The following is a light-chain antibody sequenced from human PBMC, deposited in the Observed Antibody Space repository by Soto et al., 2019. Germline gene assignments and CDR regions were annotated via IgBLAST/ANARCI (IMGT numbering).Light chain of an antibody. V-gene: IGLV1-51*02. CDR1: SSNIGNNY. J-gene: IGLJ3*02. CDR3: GAWDSSLSAGV. Sequence: QSVVTQPPSVSAAPGQKVTISCSGSSSNIGNNYVSWYQHLPGTAPKLLIYEDNKRPSGIPDRFSGSKSGTSATLGITGLQTGDEADYYCGAWDSSLSAGVIGGGTQLTVL. CDR2: EDN.